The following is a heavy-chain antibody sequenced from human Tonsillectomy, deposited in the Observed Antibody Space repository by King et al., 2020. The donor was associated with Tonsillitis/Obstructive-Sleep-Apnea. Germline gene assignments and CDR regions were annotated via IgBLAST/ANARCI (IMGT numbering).Heavy chain of an antibody. V-gene: IGHV3-64D*06. J-gene: IGHJ4*02. CDR3: VKDLDRTYYDFWSGYYTGPIFDY. CDR1: GFTFSSYA. CDR2: ISSNGGST. Sequence: VQLVESGGGLVQPGGSLRLSWSASGFTFSSYAMPWVRQAPGKGLEYVSSISSNGGSTYYADSVKGRFPISRDNSKNTLYLQMSSRRAEDTAVYYCVKDLDRTYYDFWSGYYTGPIFDYWGQGTLVTVSS. D-gene: IGHD3-3*01.